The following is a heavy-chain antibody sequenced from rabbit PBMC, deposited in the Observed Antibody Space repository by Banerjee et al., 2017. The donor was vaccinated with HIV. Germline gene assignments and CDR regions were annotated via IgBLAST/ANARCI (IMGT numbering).Heavy chain of an antibody. CDR3: ARGGYSTGWGFNL. Sequence: QSLEESGGDLVKPGASLTLTCTASGIDFSSGYYMYWVRQAPGKGLEWIGCIYVGASADTYYASWVRSRFTISKTSSTTVTLQMTSLTAADTATYFCARGGYSTGWGFNLWGPGTLVTVS. CDR1: GIDFSSGYY. D-gene: IGHD4-1*01. V-gene: IGHV1S40*01. J-gene: IGHJ4*01. CDR2: IYVGASADT.